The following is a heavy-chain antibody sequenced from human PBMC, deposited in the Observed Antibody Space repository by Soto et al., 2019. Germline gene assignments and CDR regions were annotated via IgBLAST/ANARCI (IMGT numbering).Heavy chain of an antibody. V-gene: IGHV4-61*01. CDR2: IYYSGSS. D-gene: IGHD5-18*01. Sequence: SETLSLTCTVSGGSVSSDNYYWSWIRQPPGKGLEWIGYIYYSGSSNYNPSLMSRVTISADTSKNQFSLKLSSVTAADTAVYYCARDQFRYGPYFFDYWGQGTLVTVSS. CDR3: ARDQFRYGPYFFDY. CDR1: GGSVSSDNYY. J-gene: IGHJ4*02.